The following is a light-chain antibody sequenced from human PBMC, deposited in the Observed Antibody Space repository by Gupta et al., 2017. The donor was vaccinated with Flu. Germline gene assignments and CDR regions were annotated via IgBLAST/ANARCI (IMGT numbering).Light chain of an antibody. Sequence: DVVMTQSPLSLPVTLGQPASISCRSSQGLVYSDGNTYLHLFQQRPGQSPRRLIYRGSYRESGGPDRFSGSGSGTDFTLKISRVEAEDVGVYYCMQGAHWPWAFGQGTKVEIE. J-gene: IGKJ1*01. CDR1: QGLVYSDGNTY. CDR3: MQGAHWPWA. V-gene: IGKV2-30*01. CDR2: RGS.